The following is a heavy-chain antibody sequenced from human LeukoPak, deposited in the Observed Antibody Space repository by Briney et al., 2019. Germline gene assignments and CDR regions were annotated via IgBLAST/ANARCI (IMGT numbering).Heavy chain of an antibody. CDR1: GFTFSRYS. V-gene: IGHV3-48*01. D-gene: IGHD6-13*01. J-gene: IGHJ4*02. Sequence: GGSLRLSCAASGFTFSRYSMNWVRQAPGKGLEWVSYITSSSTTIYYADSVKGRFTISRDNAKNSLYLQMNSLRTEDTAVYYCARAAAGTPFYFDYWGQGTLVTVSS. CDR3: ARAAAGTPFYFDY. CDR2: ITSSSTTI.